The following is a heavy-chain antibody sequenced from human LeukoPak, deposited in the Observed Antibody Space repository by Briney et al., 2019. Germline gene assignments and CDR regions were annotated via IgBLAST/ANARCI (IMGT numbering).Heavy chain of an antibody. D-gene: IGHD1-26*01. Sequence: SETLSLTCAVYGGSFSGYYWSWIRRPPGKGLEWIGEINHSGSTNYNPSLKSRVTISVDTSKNQFSLKLSSVTAADTAVYYCARGRIVDYWGQGTLVTVSS. CDR3: ARGRIVDY. CDR2: INHSGST. V-gene: IGHV4-34*01. CDR1: GGSFSGYY. J-gene: IGHJ4*02.